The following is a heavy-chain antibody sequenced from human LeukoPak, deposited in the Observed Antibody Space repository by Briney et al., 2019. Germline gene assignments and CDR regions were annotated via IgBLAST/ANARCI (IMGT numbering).Heavy chain of an antibody. D-gene: IGHD4-11*01. CDR1: GFTFSTYV. Sequence: GGSLRLSCAASGFTFSTYVMTWVRQAPGKGLEWVSEISESGGSTHYADSVKGRFTISRDNSKNTLYLEMNSLRAEDTAAYYCAKVRVKGYYYGMDVWGQGTTVTVSS. CDR2: ISESGGST. V-gene: IGHV3-23*01. CDR3: AKVRVKGYYYGMDV. J-gene: IGHJ6*02.